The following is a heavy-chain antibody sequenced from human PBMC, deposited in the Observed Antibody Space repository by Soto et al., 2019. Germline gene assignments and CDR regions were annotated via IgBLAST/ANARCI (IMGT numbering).Heavy chain of an antibody. CDR2: ISSSGDIP. Sequence: EVQLLESGGGLVQPGGSLRLSCAASGFTFTTYAMSWVRQPPGKGLEWVSGISSSGDIPYYADSVKGRFTISRDQSKNTVYLQMNSLRAEDTAVYYWAKVNSIVGDDDPVYWGQGTRVSVSS. V-gene: IGHV3-23*01. CDR3: AKVNSIVGDDDPVY. D-gene: IGHD1-26*01. J-gene: IGHJ4*02. CDR1: GFTFTTYA.